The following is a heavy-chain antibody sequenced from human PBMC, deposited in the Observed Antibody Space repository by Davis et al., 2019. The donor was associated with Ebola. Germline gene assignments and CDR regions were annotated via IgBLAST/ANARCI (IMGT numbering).Heavy chain of an antibody. CDR1: GYTFTSYA. J-gene: IGHJ4*02. D-gene: IGHD3-3*01. Sequence: ASVKVSCNASGYTFTSYAMNWVRQAPGQGLEWMGWINTDTGNPTYAQGFTGRFVFSLDTSVSTAYPQISSLKAEDTAVYYCARGSIRFLEWLLYADYWGQGTLVTVSS. CDR2: INTDTGNP. CDR3: ARGSIRFLEWLLYADY. V-gene: IGHV7-4-1*02.